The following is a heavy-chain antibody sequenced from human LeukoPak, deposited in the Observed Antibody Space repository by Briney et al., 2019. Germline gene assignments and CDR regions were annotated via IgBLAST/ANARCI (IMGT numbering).Heavy chain of an antibody. CDR3: ARSQPLAYFDL. V-gene: IGHV1-69*06. J-gene: IGHJ2*01. CDR1: GGSFNSYA. CDR2: IIPIFGTS. Sequence: ASVKVSCKASGGSFNSYAISWVRQAPGQGLEWMEGIIPIFGTSNYAQKFQGRVTITADKSTNTAYMELSSLRVEYTAVYYCARSQPLAYFDLWGRGTLVTVSS.